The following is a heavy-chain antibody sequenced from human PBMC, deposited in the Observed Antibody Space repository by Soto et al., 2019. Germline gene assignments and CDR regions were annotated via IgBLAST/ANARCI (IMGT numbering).Heavy chain of an antibody. D-gene: IGHD3-3*01. J-gene: IGHJ6*02. CDR3: ARALLYEGITIFGVVPGYYGMDV. V-gene: IGHV1-46*01. CDR2: INPSGGST. CDR1: GYTFTSYY. Sequence: ASVKVSCKASGYTFTSYYMHWVRQAPGQGLEWMGIINPSGGSTSYAQKFQGRVTMTRDTSTSTVYMELSSLRSEDTAVYYCARALLYEGITIFGVVPGYYGMDVWGQGTTVTVSS.